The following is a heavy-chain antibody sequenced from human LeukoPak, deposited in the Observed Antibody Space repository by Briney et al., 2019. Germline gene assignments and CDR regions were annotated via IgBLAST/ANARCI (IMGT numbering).Heavy chain of an antibody. D-gene: IGHD3-16*01. CDR3: AAGGASAP. CDR2: ISPGDSGI. V-gene: IGHV5-51*01. CDR1: GYSFTNFW. Sequence: GESLKISCQGSGYSFTNFWIGWVRQMPGKGLEWMGVISPGDSGIRYSPPFQGQVTISVDKSISTAYLQWSSLKASDSAMYYCAAGGASAPWGQGTLVTVSS. J-gene: IGHJ5*02.